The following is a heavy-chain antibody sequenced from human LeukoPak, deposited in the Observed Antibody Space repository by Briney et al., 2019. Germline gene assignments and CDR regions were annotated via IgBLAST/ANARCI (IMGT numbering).Heavy chain of an antibody. V-gene: IGHV4-61*10. D-gene: IGHD3-3*01. CDR3: ARVFSYPLRAPFDP. CDR2: IFYSGST. Sequence: PSQTLSLTCTVSGASISSGNDYWSWIRQPAGKGLEWIGYIFYSGSTNYNPSLKSRVTISVDTSKNQFSLKLSSVTAADTAVYYCARVFSYPLRAPFDPWGQGTLVTVSS. CDR1: GASISSGNDY. J-gene: IGHJ5*02.